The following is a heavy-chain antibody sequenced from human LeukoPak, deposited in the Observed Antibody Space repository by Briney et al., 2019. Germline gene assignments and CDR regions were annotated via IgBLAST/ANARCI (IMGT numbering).Heavy chain of an antibody. D-gene: IGHD6-13*01. Sequence: GGSLRLSCAASGFTFSSYAMHWVRQAPGKGLEWVAVISYDGSNKYYADSVKGRFTISRDNSKNTLYLQMNSLGAEDTAVYYCAREGIAAAYFDYWGQGTLVTVSS. CDR3: AREGIAAAYFDY. V-gene: IGHV3-30-3*01. CDR2: ISYDGSNK. CDR1: GFTFSSYA. J-gene: IGHJ4*02.